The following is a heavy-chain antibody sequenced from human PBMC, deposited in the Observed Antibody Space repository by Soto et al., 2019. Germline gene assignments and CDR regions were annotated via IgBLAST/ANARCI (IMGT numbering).Heavy chain of an antibody. CDR1: GFTFSSYG. CDR3: ARDRAAALFDY. J-gene: IGHJ4*02. V-gene: IGHV3-33*01. D-gene: IGHD6-13*01. Sequence: QVQLVESGGGVVQPGRSLRLSCAASGFTFSSYGMHWVRQAPGKGLEWVAVIWHDGSNKYYADSVKGRFTISRDNSKNTLYLQMTSLRAEDTAVYYCARDRAAALFDYWGQGTLVTVSS. CDR2: IWHDGSNK.